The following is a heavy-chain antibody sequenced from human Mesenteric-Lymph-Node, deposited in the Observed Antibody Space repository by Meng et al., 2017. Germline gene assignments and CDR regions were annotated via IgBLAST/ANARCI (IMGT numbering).Heavy chain of an antibody. D-gene: IGHD3-22*01. J-gene: IGHJ6*02. CDR2: ISDDGSNA. CDR3: ARDLRGGYGYNLGYSAYGKDL. CDR1: GFTFSSYR. Sequence: GGSLRLSCAASGFTFSSYRMYWVRQVPGKGLVWVSLISDDGSNATYADSVKGRFTTSRDNGKTTLYLQMNRLRAEDTAVYYCARDLRGGYGYNLGYSAYGKDLCGQATTTVSS. V-gene: IGHV3-74*03.